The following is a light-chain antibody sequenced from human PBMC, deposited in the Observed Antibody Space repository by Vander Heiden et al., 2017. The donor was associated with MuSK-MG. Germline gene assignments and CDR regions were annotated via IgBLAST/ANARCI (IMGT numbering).Light chain of an antibody. J-gene: IGLJ1*01. CDR2: YKSDSDK. CDR3: MIWHSSAEV. V-gene: IGLV5-45*01. CDR1: SGINVGTYR. Sequence: QAVLTQPASLSASPGASASLTCTLRSGINVGTYRIYWYQQKPGSPPQYLLRYKSDSDKQQGSGVPSRFAGSKDASANAGILLISGLQSEDEADDYCMIWHSSAEVFGTGTKVTVL.